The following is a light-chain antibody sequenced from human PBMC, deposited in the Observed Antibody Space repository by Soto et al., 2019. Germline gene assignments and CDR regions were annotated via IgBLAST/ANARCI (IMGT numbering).Light chain of an antibody. CDR3: QQYNSYSQT. J-gene: IGKJ1*01. V-gene: IGKV1-5*01. CDR1: QSISSY. Sequence: IQMTQSPSSLSASVGDRVTLSCRASQSISSYLNWYQQKPGKDPKLLIYDASSLESGVPSRFSGSGSGTEFNLTISRLQTDDFATYYCQQYNSYSQTFGQGTKVDIK. CDR2: DAS.